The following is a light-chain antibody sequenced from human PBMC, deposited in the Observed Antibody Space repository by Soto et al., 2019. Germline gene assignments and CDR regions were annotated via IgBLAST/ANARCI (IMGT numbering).Light chain of an antibody. CDR1: LGINTY. Sequence: DIQMTQSPSSLSASIGDRFTISCRASLGINTYLNWYQQKPGKAPKVLIYTTSKLHNGVPSRFSGGGTGTDFTLTISSLQPEDFATFYCQQSYTTPTFGQGTKVDIK. CDR2: TTS. CDR3: QQSYTTPT. J-gene: IGKJ1*01. V-gene: IGKV1-39*01.